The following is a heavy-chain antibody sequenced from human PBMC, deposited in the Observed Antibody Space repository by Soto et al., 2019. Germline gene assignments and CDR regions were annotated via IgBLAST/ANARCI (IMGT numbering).Heavy chain of an antibody. J-gene: IGHJ4*02. D-gene: IGHD3-3*01. Sequence: GGSLRLSCTGSGFTLGGYAMRWFRQAPGKGLEWVGFIRSKAYGGTTEYAASVKGRFTISRDDSKSIAYLQMNSLKTEDTAVYYCTREWEWLSHYDYWGQGTLVTVSS. CDR2: IRSKAYGGTT. V-gene: IGHV3-49*03. CDR1: GFTLGGYA. CDR3: TREWEWLSHYDY.